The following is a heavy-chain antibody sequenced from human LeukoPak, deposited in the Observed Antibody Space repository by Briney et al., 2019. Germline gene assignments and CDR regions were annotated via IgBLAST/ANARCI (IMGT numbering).Heavy chain of an antibody. CDR1: GYTFTGYH. D-gene: IGHD3-9*01. Sequence: GASVKVSCKASGYTFTGYHMHWVRQAPGKGLEWMGWINPNSGGTYYAQKFQGRVTMTRDTSISTAYMELSRLRSDDTAVFFFKQKTAYEILTGYFDPWGQGTLVTVSS. CDR3: KQKTAYEILTGYFDP. J-gene: IGHJ5*02. CDR2: INPNSGGT. V-gene: IGHV1-2*02.